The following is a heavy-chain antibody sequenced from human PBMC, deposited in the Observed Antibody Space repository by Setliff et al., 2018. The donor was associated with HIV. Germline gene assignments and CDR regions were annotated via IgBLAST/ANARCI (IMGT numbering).Heavy chain of an antibody. D-gene: IGHD2-2*01. J-gene: IGHJ6*02. V-gene: IGHV1-2*02. CDR1: GYTFTGYY. Sequence: GASVKVSCKASGYTFTGYYMHWVRQAPGQGLEWMGWINPKSGGTTYAQKFQGRVTMTRDTSISTAYMEVSRLRSDDTAVYYCARDHCSSSGCYECSYYGMDVWGQGTTVTVSS. CDR2: INPKSGGT. CDR3: ARDHCSSSGCYECSYYGMDV.